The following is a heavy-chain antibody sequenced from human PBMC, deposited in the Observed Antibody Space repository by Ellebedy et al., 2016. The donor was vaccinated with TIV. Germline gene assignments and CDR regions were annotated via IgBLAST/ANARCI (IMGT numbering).Heavy chain of an antibody. D-gene: IGHD4-23*01. J-gene: IGHJ4*02. Sequence: GESLKISCAASGFTFSTYWMSWVRQAPGKGLEWVANIKEDGSDITYADSVKGRFTISRDNSKNTLYLQMNSLRAEDTAVYYCARDAADNGGKLDYWGQGALVTVSS. CDR3: ARDAADNGGKLDY. V-gene: IGHV3-7*03. CDR2: IKEDGSDI. CDR1: GFTFSTYW.